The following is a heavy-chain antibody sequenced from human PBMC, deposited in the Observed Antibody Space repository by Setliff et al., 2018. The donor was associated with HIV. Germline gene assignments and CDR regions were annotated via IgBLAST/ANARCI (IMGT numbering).Heavy chain of an antibody. V-gene: IGHV3-7*01. CDR2: IGQDGSGK. CDR3: ARKFRPGHGVDV. J-gene: IGHJ6*02. D-gene: IGHD3-10*01. CDR1: RFDFNNYW. Sequence: PGGSLRLSCAASRFDFNNYWMCWVRQAPGKGLEWVANIGQDGSGKNYVDSVKGRFTIFRDNAKSSMYLQMNSLRVEDTAIYYCARKFRPGHGVDVWGQGTTVTVSS.